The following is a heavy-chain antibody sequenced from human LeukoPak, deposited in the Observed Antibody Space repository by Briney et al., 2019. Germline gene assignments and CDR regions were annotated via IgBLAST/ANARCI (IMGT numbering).Heavy chain of an antibody. CDR3: ARVLFNSGYDY. Sequence: GASVKVSCKPSGSTFTGAYMHWVRQAPGQGLEWMGWINPNSGETKFAQKFQGRTTMTRDTSISTVYMDLGGLRSDDTAVYYCARVLFNSGYDYWGQGSLVTVSS. D-gene: IGHD3-9*01. V-gene: IGHV1-2*02. CDR1: GSTFTGAY. CDR2: INPNSGET. J-gene: IGHJ4*02.